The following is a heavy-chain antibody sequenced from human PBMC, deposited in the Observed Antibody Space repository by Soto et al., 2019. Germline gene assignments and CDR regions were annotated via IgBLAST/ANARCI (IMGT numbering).Heavy chain of an antibody. Sequence: EVQLVESGGGLVQPGGSLRLSCAASGFTFSSYWMHWVRQPPGKGLVWVSRVDNDGSTTRHADSVKGRFAISRDNAKNTLYLQMKRLRAEDTAVYYCARGVGDTALEIWGQGTMVTVSS. CDR3: ARGVGDTALEI. V-gene: IGHV3-74*01. J-gene: IGHJ3*02. CDR2: VDNDGSTT. CDR1: GFTFSSYW. D-gene: IGHD3-3*01.